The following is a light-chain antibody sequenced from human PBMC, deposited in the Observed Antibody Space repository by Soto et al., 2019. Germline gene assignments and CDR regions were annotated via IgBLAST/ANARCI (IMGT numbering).Light chain of an antibody. Sequence: QSVLTQPPSASGTPGQRVTISCSGSSSNIGSNYVYWYQQLPGTAAKLLIYSNNQRPSGVPDRFSCSKSGTSASLAISGLRSEDEADYYCAAWDDSLSGWVFGGGTKLTVL. CDR3: AAWDDSLSGWV. CDR2: SNN. CDR1: SSNIGSNY. V-gene: IGLV1-47*02. J-gene: IGLJ3*02.